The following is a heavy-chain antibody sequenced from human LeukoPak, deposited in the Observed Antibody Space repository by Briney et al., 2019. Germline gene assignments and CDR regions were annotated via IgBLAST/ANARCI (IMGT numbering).Heavy chain of an antibody. Sequence: GGSLRLSCAASGFTFSSSSMHWVRQAPGKGLEWVSSISTSSSYIYYADSVKGRFTISRDNSKNTLYLQMNSLRAEDTAVYYCAKDRGSSWPITPNWFDPWGQGTLVTVSS. CDR3: AKDRGSSWPITPNWFDP. J-gene: IGHJ5*02. CDR2: ISTSSSYI. D-gene: IGHD6-13*01. CDR1: GFTFSSSS. V-gene: IGHV3-21*01.